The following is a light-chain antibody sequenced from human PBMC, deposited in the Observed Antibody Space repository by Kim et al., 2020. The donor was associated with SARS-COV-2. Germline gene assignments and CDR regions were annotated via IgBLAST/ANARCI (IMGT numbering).Light chain of an antibody. Sequence: VSPGQTASITCSADKLGDKYACWYQQKPGQSLVVVIYQDNKRPSGIPERFSGSNSGNTATLTISGTQAMDEADYYCQAWDSSSVVVFGGGTQLTVL. CDR1: KLGDKY. CDR3: QAWDSSSVVV. V-gene: IGLV3-1*01. J-gene: IGLJ3*02. CDR2: QDN.